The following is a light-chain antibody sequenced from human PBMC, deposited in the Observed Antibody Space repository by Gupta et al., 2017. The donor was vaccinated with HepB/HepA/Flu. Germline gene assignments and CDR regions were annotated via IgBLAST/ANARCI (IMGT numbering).Light chain of an antibody. Sequence: QSVLTQPPSASETPGQMVTISCSGTTANVGRNPVNWYMQVAGTAPNLVIYKDNMRHSGVPDRFSGSKAVTYASLNLPGPQAEDEAYYYWDDQAHNMHFRVFGGGTKLTV. V-gene: IGLV1-44*01. CDR3: DDQAHNMHFRV. J-gene: IGLJ3*02. CDR2: KDN. CDR1: TANVGRNP.